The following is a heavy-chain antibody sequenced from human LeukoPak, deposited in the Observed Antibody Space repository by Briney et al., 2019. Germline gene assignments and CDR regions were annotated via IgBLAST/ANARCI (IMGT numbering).Heavy chain of an antibody. J-gene: IGHJ4*02. CDR3: ARRPHCSSTSCRYNYFDY. D-gene: IGHD2-2*01. CDR2: ISSSSSYI. Sequence: PGGSLRLSCAVSGFTFSSYSMNWVRQAPGKGLEWVSSISSSSSYIYYADSVKGRFTISRDNAKNSLYLQMNSLRAEDTAVYYCARRPHCSSTSCRYNYFDYWGQGTLVTVSS. V-gene: IGHV3-21*01. CDR1: GFTFSSYS.